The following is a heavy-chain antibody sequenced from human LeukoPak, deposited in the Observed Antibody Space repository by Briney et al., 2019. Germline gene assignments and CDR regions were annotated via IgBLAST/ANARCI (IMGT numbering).Heavy chain of an antibody. Sequence: SETLSLTCAVSGGSISSGVYSWSWIRQPPGKGLEWIGSIYHSGGTYYNPSLRSRVTLSLDRSNNQFSLTLNSVTAADTAVYYCARGLDYYGSGSYLNNWFDPWGQGTLVTVSS. CDR1: GGSISSGVYS. D-gene: IGHD3-10*01. CDR3: ARGLDYYGSGSYLNNWFDP. V-gene: IGHV4-30-2*01. J-gene: IGHJ5*02. CDR2: IYHSGGT.